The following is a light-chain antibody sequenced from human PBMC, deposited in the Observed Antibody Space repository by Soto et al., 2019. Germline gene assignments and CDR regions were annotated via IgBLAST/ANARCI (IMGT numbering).Light chain of an antibody. CDR2: KAS. V-gene: IGKV1-5*03. J-gene: IGKJ1*01. Sequence: DIRITQSPSTLSASVGDRITINYRASQSISTWLAWYQQKPGKAPKLLIYKASNLESGVPSRFSGSGSQTDFTLTISSLQPDDFATYYCPQYTSYSWKFGQRTNVDIK. CDR3: PQYTSYSWK. CDR1: QSISTW.